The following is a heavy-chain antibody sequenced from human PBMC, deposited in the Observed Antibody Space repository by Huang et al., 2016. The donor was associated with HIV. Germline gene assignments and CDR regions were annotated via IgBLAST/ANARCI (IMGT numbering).Heavy chain of an antibody. CDR2: FDPEEGET. CDR1: GYTVSELS. D-gene: IGHD2-15*01. CDR3: ATSTPDVGAGVLRSAFDI. Sequence: QVQLVESGAELKKPGASVRVSCKVSGYTVSELSLHWVRQAPEKGLEWMGGFDPEEGETIYEQRLQGRVTMTEDTSTDTAYMERSSLRPEDTAVYYCATSTPDVGAGVLRSAFDIWGQGTMVTVSS. J-gene: IGHJ3*02. V-gene: IGHV1-24*01.